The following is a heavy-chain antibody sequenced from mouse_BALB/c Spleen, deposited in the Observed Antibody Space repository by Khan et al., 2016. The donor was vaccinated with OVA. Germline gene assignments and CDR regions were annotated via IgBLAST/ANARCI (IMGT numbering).Heavy chain of an antibody. Sequence: QVQLQQSGAELARPGASVKLSCKASGYTFTDYNINWMRQRTGQGFEWIGEIYPGSDNTYYNEKFKGKATLTADKSSSTAYMQLSSLTSEDAAVYFCAREWAAWFPYWGQGTLVTVSA. V-gene: IGHV1-77*01. CDR3: AREWAAWFPY. J-gene: IGHJ3*01. CDR2: IYPGSDNT. CDR1: GYTFTDYN.